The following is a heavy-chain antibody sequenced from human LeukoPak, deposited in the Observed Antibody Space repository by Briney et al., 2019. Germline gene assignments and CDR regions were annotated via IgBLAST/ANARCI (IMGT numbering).Heavy chain of an antibody. V-gene: IGHV3-30*04. J-gene: IGHJ4*02. CDR1: GFTFSSYA. CDR3: AREYGVQPFDY. Sequence: GGSLRLSCAASGFTFSSYAMHWVRQAPGKGLEGVAVISYDGSNKYYADSVKGRFTISRDNSKNTLYLQMNSLRAEDTAVYYCAREYGVQPFDYWGQGTLVTVSS. CDR2: ISYDGSNK. D-gene: IGHD4-17*01.